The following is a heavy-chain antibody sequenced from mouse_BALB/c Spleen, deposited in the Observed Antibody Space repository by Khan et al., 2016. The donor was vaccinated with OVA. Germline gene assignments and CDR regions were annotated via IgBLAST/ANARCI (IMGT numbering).Heavy chain of an antibody. J-gene: IGHJ3*01. V-gene: IGHV5-6*01. D-gene: IGHD4-1*01. CDR3: EDHLTGSSAY. Sequence: EVELVESGGDLVKPGGSLKLSCAASGFTFSSYSMSWVRQTPDKRLEWVASISSGGDYTYYPDSVKGRFTISRDNAKNTLYLQMSDLQSEDTAMYYFEDHLTGSSAYWGQGALVTVSA. CDR2: ISSGGDYT. CDR1: GFTFSSYS.